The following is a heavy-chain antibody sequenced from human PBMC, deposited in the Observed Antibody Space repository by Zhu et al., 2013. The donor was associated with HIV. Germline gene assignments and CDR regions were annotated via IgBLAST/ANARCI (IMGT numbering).Heavy chain of an antibody. V-gene: IGHV1-69*06. Sequence: QVQLVQSGAEVKKPGSSVKVSCKASGGTFSSYAISWVRHPAPGQGLEWVGGIIPIFGTANYAQKFQGRVTITADRSTSTAYMELSSLRSEDTAVYYCARANRGTGAPKFDPWGQGTLVTVSS. CDR1: GGTFSSYA. J-gene: IGHJ5*02. CDR2: IIPIFGTA. CDR3: ARANRGTGAPKFDP. D-gene: IGHD1-1*01.